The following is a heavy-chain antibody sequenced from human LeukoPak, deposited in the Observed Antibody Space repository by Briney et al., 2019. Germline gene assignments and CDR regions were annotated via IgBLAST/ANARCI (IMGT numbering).Heavy chain of an antibody. CDR1: GFTFSDYY. D-gene: IGHD3-22*01. Sequence: GGSLRLSCAASGFTFSDYYMSWIRQAPGKGLESVSYISSSGSTIYYADSVKGRFTISRDNAKNSLYLQMNSLRAEDTAVYYCASTHRITMIPFDYWGQGTLVTVSS. V-gene: IGHV3-11*01. CDR2: ISSSGSTI. CDR3: ASTHRITMIPFDY. J-gene: IGHJ4*02.